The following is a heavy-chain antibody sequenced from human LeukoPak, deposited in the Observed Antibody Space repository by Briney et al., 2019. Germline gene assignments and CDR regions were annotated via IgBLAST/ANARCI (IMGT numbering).Heavy chain of an antibody. Sequence: SETLSLTCTVSGGSINSYYWSWIRQPPGKGLEWIGYIYYSGSTNYNPSLKSRVTISVDTSKNQFSLKLSSVTAADTAVYYCARTLGSAVAAFDIWGQGTMVTVSS. CDR1: GGSINSYY. J-gene: IGHJ3*02. CDR3: ARTLGSAVAAFDI. D-gene: IGHD6-19*01. CDR2: IYYSGST. V-gene: IGHV4-59*01.